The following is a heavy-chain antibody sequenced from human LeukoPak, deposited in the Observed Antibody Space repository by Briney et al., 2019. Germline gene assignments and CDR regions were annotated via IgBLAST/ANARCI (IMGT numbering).Heavy chain of an antibody. CDR3: ATSADDIVVVPAAIQRSEKYFQH. J-gene: IGHJ1*01. CDR2: FDPEDGET. D-gene: IGHD2-2*02. V-gene: IGHV1-24*01. Sequence: ASVTASCTVSGYTLTELSMHWVRQAPGKGLEWMGGFDPEDGETIYAQKFQGRVTMTEDTSTDTAYMELSSLRSEDTAVYYCATSADDIVVVPAAIQRSEKYFQHWGQGTLVTVSS. CDR1: GYTLTELS.